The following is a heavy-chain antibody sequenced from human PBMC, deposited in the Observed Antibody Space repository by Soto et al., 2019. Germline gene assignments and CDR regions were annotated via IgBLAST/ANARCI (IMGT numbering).Heavy chain of an antibody. CDR2: ISAYNGNT. J-gene: IGHJ4*02. D-gene: IGHD3-9*01. Sequence: ASVKVSCKASGYTFTSYGISWVRQAPGQGLEWMGWISAYNGNTNYAQKLQGRVTMTTDTSTSTAYMELRSLRSDDTAVYYRARDRTVLRYFDWPLWGQGTLVTVSS. CDR1: GYTFTSYG. CDR3: ARDRTVLRYFDWPL. V-gene: IGHV1-18*01.